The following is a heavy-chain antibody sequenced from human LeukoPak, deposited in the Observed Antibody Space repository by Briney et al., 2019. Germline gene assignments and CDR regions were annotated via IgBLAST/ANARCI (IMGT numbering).Heavy chain of an antibody. V-gene: IGHV4-34*01. J-gene: IGHJ6*03. CDR1: GGSFSGYY. D-gene: IGHD3-22*01. Sequence: PSETLSLTCAVYGGSFSGYYWSWIRQPPGKGLEWMGEINHSGSTNYNPSLKSRVTISVDTSKNQFSLKLNSVTAADTAVYYCARGPLDYDGSGYTYYYYMDVWGKGTTVTVSS. CDR2: INHSGST. CDR3: ARGPLDYDGSGYTYYYYMDV.